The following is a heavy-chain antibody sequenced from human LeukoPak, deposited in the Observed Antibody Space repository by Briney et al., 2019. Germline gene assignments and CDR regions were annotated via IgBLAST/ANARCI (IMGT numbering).Heavy chain of an antibody. Sequence: SETLSLTCTVSGGSISSYYWSWIRQPPGKGLEWIGYIYYSGSTNYNPSLKSRVTISVDTSKNQFSLKLSSVTAADTAVYYCARRIAVAGQDAFDIWGQGTMVTVSS. CDR2: IYYSGST. CDR1: GGSISSYY. CDR3: ARRIAVAGQDAFDI. V-gene: IGHV4-59*08. J-gene: IGHJ3*02. D-gene: IGHD6-19*01.